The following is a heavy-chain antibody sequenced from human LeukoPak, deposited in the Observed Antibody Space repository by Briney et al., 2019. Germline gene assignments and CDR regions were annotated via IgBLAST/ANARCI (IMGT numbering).Heavy chain of an antibody. CDR2: IYTSGST. CDR3: ATDWITMVRGVRTGAFDI. D-gene: IGHD3-10*01. CDR1: GGSISSYY. V-gene: IGHV4-4*07. Sequence: SETLSLTCTVSGGSISSYYWSWIRQPAGKGLEWIGRIYTSGSTNYNPSLKSRVTMSVDTSKNQFSLKLSSVTAADTAVYYCATDWITMVRGVRTGAFDIWGQGTMVTVSS. J-gene: IGHJ3*02.